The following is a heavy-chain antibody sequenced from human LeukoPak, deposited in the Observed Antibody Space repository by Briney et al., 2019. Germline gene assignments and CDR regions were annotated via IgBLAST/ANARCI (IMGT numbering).Heavy chain of an antibody. V-gene: IGHV4-39*01. CDR2: ISYSGRT. Sequence: SETLSLTCIVSNXSISSSTYHWGWIRQPPGKGLEWTGSISYSGRTYYNPSLKSRVTMFVDTSNNQFSLTVTSVTAADTAVYYCARTIAVAGTWWFDPWGQGTLVTVSS. J-gene: IGHJ5*02. CDR3: ARTIAVAGTWWFDP. D-gene: IGHD6-19*01. CDR1: NXSISSSTYH.